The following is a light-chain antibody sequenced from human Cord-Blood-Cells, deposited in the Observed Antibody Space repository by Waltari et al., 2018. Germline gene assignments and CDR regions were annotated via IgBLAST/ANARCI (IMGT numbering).Light chain of an antibody. V-gene: IGKV1-39*01. CDR3: QQSYSTPCT. CDR1: QSISSY. Sequence: DIQLTQSPSSLSAPVGDSVTLTCRASQSISSYLNWYQQKPGKAPKLLIYAASSLQSGVPSRFSGSGSGTDFTLTISSLQPEDFATYYCQQSYSTPCTFGQGTKLEIK. J-gene: IGKJ2*02. CDR2: AAS.